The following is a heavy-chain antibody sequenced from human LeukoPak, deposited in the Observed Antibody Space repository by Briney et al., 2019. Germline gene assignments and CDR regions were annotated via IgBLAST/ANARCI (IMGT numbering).Heavy chain of an antibody. Sequence: GGSLRLSCAASGFTFSSYAMSWVRQAPGKGLEWVSAISGSGGSTYYADSVKGRFTISRDNSKNTLYLQMNSLRAEDTAVYYCARAPVTTGPYYYYMDVWGKGTTVTVSS. CDR2: ISGSGGST. D-gene: IGHD4-17*01. CDR1: GFTFSSYA. CDR3: ARAPVTTGPYYYYMDV. V-gene: IGHV3-23*01. J-gene: IGHJ6*03.